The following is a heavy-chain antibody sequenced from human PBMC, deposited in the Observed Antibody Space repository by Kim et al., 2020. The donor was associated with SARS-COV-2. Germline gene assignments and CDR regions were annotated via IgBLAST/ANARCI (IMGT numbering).Heavy chain of an antibody. V-gene: IGHV3-23*01. CDR2: LSGSGTST. J-gene: IGHJ4*02. D-gene: IGHD1-26*01. Sequence: GGSLRLSCAGSGFTFSSYAMNWVRQAPGKGLEWVSGLSGSGTSTYHADSVKGRFTISRDNSKNTLYLQMNSLRAEDTAIYYCAKSRTNTGSYCSDYWGQGTLVTVSS. CDR3: AKSRTNTGSYCSDY. CDR1: GFTFSSYA.